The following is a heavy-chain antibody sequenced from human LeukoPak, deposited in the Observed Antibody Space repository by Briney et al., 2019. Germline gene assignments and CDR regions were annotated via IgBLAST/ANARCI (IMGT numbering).Heavy chain of an antibody. Sequence: GASLKVSCKASRYTFTGYYMHWVREAPGQGLEWMGWINPNSGGTNYAQKFQGRVTMTRDTSISTAYMELSRLRSDDTAVYYCARDRDYYGSGSYYHVDYWGQGTLVGVSS. J-gene: IGHJ4*02. D-gene: IGHD3-10*01. CDR2: INPNSGGT. CDR3: ARDRDYYGSGSYYHVDY. CDR1: RYTFTGYY. V-gene: IGHV1-2*02.